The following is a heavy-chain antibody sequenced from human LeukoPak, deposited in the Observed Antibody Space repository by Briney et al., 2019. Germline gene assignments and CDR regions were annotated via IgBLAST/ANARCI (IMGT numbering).Heavy chain of an antibody. CDR2: ISSNGGST. CDR1: GFTFSSYA. CDR3: SRKGITMVRGVQYYYYYYMDV. V-gene: IGHV3-64*01. D-gene: IGHD3-10*01. Sequence: PGGSLRLSCAASGFTFSSYAMHWVRQAPGKGLEYVSAISSNGGSTYYANSVKGRFTISRDNSKNTLYLQMGSLRAEDMAVYYWSRKGITMVRGVQYYYYYYMDVWGKGTTVTISS. J-gene: IGHJ6*03.